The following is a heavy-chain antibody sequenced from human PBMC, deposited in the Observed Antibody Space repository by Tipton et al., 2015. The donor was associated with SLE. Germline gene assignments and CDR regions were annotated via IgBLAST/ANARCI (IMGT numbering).Heavy chain of an antibody. Sequence: TLSLTCTVSGGSISSHYWGWIRQPPGKRLEWIGHVHSSGSTFYNPSLKSRVSISMDTSKNQVSLRMTSVTAADTAVYYCATSGYDFLSWFDPWGQGTPVTVSS. V-gene: IGHV4-59*11. CDR1: GGSISSHY. CDR2: VHSSGST. CDR3: ATSGYDFLSWFDP. J-gene: IGHJ5*02. D-gene: IGHD5-12*01.